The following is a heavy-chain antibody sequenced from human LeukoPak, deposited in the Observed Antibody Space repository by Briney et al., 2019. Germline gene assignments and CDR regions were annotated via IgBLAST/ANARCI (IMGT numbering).Heavy chain of an antibody. D-gene: IGHD3-22*01. CDR3: ARVPYYYDSSGYSFDY. Sequence: ASVKVSCKASGYTFTSYYMHWVRQAPGQGLEWMGRINPSGGSTSYAQKFQGRVTMTRDTSTSTVYMELSSLRSEDTAVYYCARVPYYYDSSGYSFDYWGQGTLVTVSS. V-gene: IGHV1-46*01. CDR2: INPSGGST. CDR1: GYTFTSYY. J-gene: IGHJ4*02.